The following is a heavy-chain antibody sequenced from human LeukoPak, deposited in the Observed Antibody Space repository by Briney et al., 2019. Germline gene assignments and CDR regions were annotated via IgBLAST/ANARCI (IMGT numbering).Heavy chain of an antibody. CDR2: TNLKSANT. D-gene: IGHD2-15*01. V-gene: IGHV1-2*06. CDR1: GYTFTDSI. CDR3: AKVSKSGCGSGSCSSAFDY. Sequence: ASAKDSCKPSGYTFTDSIIQCVSQGPGQRLEWMGRTNLKSANTYYTQNFQGRVTVTRDSSTSTTIVELSGLGSDDTAMYYCAKVSKSGCGSGSCSSAFDYWRQGTLVTVSS. J-gene: IGHJ4*02.